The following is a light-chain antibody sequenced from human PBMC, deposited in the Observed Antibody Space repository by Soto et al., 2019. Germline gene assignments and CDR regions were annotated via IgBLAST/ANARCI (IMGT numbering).Light chain of an antibody. CDR1: QSGSSSY. CDR3: QQYGSSPT. Sequence: EIVLTQSPATLSLSPGEKATLSCGASQSGSSSYLAWYQQKPGLAPRLLIYDASSRATGIPDRFSGSGSGTDFTLTISRLEPEDFAVYYCQQYGSSPTFGGGTKVEIK. V-gene: IGKV3D-20*01. J-gene: IGKJ4*01. CDR2: DAS.